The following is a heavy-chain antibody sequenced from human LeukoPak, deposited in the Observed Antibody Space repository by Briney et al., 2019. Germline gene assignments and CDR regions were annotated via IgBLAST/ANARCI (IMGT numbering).Heavy chain of an antibody. J-gene: IGHJ4*02. CDR3: AREDYYDSSGYKFDY. D-gene: IGHD3-22*01. V-gene: IGHV3-48*03. Sequence: TGGSLRLSCAASGFTFSSYEMNWVRQAPGKGLEWVSYISSSGSTIYYADSVKGRFTISRDNAKNSLYLQMNSLRAEDTAVYYCAREDYYDSSGYKFDYWGQGTLVTVSS. CDR2: ISSSGSTI. CDR1: GFTFSSYE.